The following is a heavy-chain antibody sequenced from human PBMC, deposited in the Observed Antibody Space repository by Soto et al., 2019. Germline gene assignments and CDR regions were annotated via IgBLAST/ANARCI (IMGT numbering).Heavy chain of an antibody. CDR3: ARIFDWTEGEEFDP. CDR1: VFSLSTSGVG. J-gene: IGHJ5*02. CDR2: IYWDDDK. D-gene: IGHD3-9*01. V-gene: IGHV2-5*02. Sequence: GSGPTLVNPTQTLTLTFTFSVFSLSTSGVGVGWIRQPPGKALEWLALIYWDDDKRYSPSLKSRLTITKDTSKNQVVLTMTNMDPVDTATYYCARIFDWTEGEEFDPWGQGTLVTVSS.